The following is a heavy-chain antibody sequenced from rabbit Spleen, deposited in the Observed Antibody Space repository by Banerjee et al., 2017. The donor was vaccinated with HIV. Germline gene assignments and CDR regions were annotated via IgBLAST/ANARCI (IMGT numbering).Heavy chain of an antibody. CDR2: IYAGSGGST. CDR1: GFSFSSGYR. D-gene: IGHD6-1*01. CDR3: ARYDHAVVYFNL. V-gene: IGHV1S45*01. J-gene: IGHJ4*01. Sequence: QEQLVESGGGLVQPEGSLTLTCTASGFSFSSGYRMCWVRQAPGKGLEWIACIYAGSGGSTWYASWAKGRFTISKTSSTTVTLQMTSLTVADTATYFCARYDHAVVYFNLWGPGTLVTVS.